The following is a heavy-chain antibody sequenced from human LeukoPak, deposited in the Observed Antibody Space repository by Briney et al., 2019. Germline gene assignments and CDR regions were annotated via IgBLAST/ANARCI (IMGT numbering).Heavy chain of an antibody. CDR2: ISAYNGNT. CDR1: GCTFTSYG. V-gene: IGHV1-18*01. J-gene: IGHJ4*02. D-gene: IGHD1-26*01. CDR3: ARLSGLGPDSPWELDR. Sequence: GASVTVSCKASGCTFTSYGISWVRQAPGQGLEWMGWISAYNGNTNYAQKVKGRVTMTTDTSTSTAYMELRSLRSDDTAVYYCARLSGLGPDSPWELDRWGQGTLVTVSS.